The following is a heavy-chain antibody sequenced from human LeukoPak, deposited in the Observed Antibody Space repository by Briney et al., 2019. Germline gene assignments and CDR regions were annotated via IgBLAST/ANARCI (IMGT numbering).Heavy chain of an antibody. J-gene: IGHJ4*02. D-gene: IGHD3-3*01. V-gene: IGHV4-39*07. Sequence: SETLSLTCTVSGGSISSSSYYWGWIRQPPGKGLEWIGSIYNSGSTYYNPSLKSRVTISVDTSKNQFSLKLSSVTAADTAVYYCARACGITIFGVVINYYFDYWGQGTLVTVSS. CDR1: GGSISSSSYY. CDR2: IYNSGST. CDR3: ARACGITIFGVVINYYFDY.